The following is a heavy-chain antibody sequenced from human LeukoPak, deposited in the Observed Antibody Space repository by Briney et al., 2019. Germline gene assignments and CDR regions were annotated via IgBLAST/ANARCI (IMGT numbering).Heavy chain of an antibody. CDR2: ISSSSSYI. V-gene: IGHV3-21*01. CDR3: APWFGEPQGYYMDV. J-gene: IGHJ6*03. CDR1: GFTFSSYS. D-gene: IGHD3-10*01. Sequence: PGGSLRLSCAASGFTFSSYSMNWVRQAPGKGLEWVSSISSSSSYIYYADSVKGRFTISRDNAKNSLYLQMNSLRAEDTAVYYCAPWFGEPQGYYMDVWGKGTTVTVSS.